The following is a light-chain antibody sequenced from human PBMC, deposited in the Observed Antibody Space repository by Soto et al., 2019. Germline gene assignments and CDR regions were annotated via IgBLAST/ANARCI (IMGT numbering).Light chain of an antibody. J-gene: IGKJ3*01. Sequence: DIQMTQSPSSLSASVGDRVTIPCRASQSISSYLNWYQQKPGKAPKLLIYAASSLQSGVPSRFSGSGSGTDFTLTISSLQPEDFATYYCQQSYSTPHFGPGTKVDIK. CDR3: QQSYSTPH. CDR2: AAS. V-gene: IGKV1-39*01. CDR1: QSISSY.